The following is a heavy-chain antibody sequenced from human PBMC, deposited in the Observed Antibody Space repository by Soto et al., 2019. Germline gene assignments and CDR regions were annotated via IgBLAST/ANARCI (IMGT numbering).Heavy chain of an antibody. J-gene: IGHJ6*02. CDR3: AREQYYGMDV. V-gene: IGHV3-30-3*01. CDR2: ISYDGSRK. CDR1: GFTFMRFA. Sequence: GGALRVSCGASGFTFMRFAMHWVRQAPGKGLEWVTLISYDGSRKFYADSVKGRFTISRDNSKNTMFLQMNSLGPDDTAVYYCAREQYYGMDVWGLGTTVTVSS.